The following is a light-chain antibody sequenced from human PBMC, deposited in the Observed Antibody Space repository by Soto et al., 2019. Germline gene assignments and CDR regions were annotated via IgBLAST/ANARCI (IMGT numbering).Light chain of an antibody. CDR1: QSVSSN. V-gene: IGKV3-15*01. Sequence: EIMMTQSPVTLSVSPGERATLSCWASQSVSSNLAWYQQKPGQAPRLLIHGASIRATGVPARFSGSGSGTDFTLTISSLQSEDFAVYYCQQYRTWPPFTFGPGTKVDI. CDR2: GAS. J-gene: IGKJ3*01. CDR3: QQYRTWPPFT.